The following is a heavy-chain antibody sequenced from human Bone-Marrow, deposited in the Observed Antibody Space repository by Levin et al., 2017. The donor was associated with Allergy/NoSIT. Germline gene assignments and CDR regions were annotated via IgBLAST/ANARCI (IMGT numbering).Heavy chain of an antibody. Sequence: QPGGSLRLSCEGSGFTFSSIAIHWVRQAPGKGLEWLALISKDPMIRHSADSVKGRFTVSRDNSKNTAFLQMSSLRPEDTGLYYCARSRTAVVSPLDLWGRGTLVTVSS. CDR3: ARSRTAVVSPLDL. CDR1: GFTFSSIA. V-gene: IGHV3-30*04. D-gene: IGHD3-22*01. J-gene: IGHJ5*02. CDR2: ISKDPMIR.